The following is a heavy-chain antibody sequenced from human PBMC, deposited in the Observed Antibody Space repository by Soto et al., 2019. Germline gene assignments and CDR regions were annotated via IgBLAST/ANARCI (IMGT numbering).Heavy chain of an antibody. CDR3: ARVGSGGSGYSTDAFDI. D-gene: IGHD3-22*01. J-gene: IGHJ3*02. CDR1: GGTFSSYT. V-gene: IGHV1-69*02. Sequence: QVQLVQSGAEVKKPGSSVKVSCKASGGTFSSYTISWVRQAPGQGLEWMGRIIPILGIANYAQKFQGRVTITADKSTSTAYMELSSPRSEDTAVYYCARVGSGGSGYSTDAFDIWGQGTMVTVSS. CDR2: IIPILGIA.